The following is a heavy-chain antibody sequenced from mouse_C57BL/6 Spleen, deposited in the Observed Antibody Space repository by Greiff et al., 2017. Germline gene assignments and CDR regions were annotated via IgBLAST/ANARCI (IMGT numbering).Heavy chain of an antibody. CDR2: INPNNGGT. D-gene: IGHD2-2*01. CDR1: GYTFTDYY. CDR3: ARRVGYYWYFDV. V-gene: IGHV1-26*01. Sequence: VQLQQSGPELVKPGASVKISCKASGYTFTDYYMNWVKQSHGKSLEWIGDINPNNGGTSYNQKFKGKATLTVDKPSSTAYMELRSLTSEDSAVYYCARRVGYYWYFDVWGKGTTVTVSS. J-gene: IGHJ1*03.